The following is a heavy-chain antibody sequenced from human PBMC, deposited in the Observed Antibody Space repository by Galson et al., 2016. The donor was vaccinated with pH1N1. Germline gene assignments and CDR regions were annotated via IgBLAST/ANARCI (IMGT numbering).Heavy chain of an antibody. CDR3: ARRDSRYGMDV. CDR2: IYPGDSDT. J-gene: IGHJ6*02. Sequence: QSGAEVKKPGESLKISCKGSGYSFSSYWIAWVRQMPGKGLEWMGIIYPGDSDTRYTPSFQGQVTIAADKPNNTAYLQWSSLKASDTARYYCARRDSRYGMDVWGQGTTVTVSS. V-gene: IGHV5-51*01. D-gene: IGHD3-22*01. CDR1: GYSFSSYW.